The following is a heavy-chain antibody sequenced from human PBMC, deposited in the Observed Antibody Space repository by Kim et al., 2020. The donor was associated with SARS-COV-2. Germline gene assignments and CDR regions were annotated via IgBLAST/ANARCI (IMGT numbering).Heavy chain of an antibody. D-gene: IGHD3-10*01. CDR1: GGTFSSYA. J-gene: IGHJ4*02. Sequence: SVKVSCKASGGTFSSYAISWVRQAPGQGLEWMGGIIPIFGTANYAQKFQGRVTITADESTSTAYMELSSLRSEDTAVYYCARSKIGVVRGVITKYFDYWGQGTLVTVSS. V-gene: IGHV1-69*13. CDR2: IIPIFGTA. CDR3: ARSKIGVVRGVITKYFDY.